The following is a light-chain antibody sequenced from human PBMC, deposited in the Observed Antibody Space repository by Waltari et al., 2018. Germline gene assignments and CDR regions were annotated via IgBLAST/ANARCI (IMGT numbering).Light chain of an antibody. Sequence: DIQMTQSPSSLSAYVGGRVTITCRASQSIGGYLNWYQQKPGKAPDLLLYDASSLQSGVPSRFSGSGFGTDFTLTISSLQPEDFATYYCQQSNSMPLTFGGGTKVEIK. CDR3: QQSNSMPLT. CDR2: DAS. CDR1: QSIGGY. J-gene: IGKJ4*01. V-gene: IGKV1-39*01.